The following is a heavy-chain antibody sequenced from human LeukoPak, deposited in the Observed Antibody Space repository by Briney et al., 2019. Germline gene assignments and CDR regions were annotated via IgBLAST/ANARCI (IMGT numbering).Heavy chain of an antibody. CDR1: GGSISSYY. V-gene: IGHV4-4*07. D-gene: IGHD1-7*01. J-gene: IGHJ4*02. CDR3: ARDDITGTTDY. CDR2: IYTSGST. Sequence: SETLSLTCTVSGGSISSYYWSWIRQPAGKGLEWIGRIYTSGSTNYNPSLTSRVTMSVDTSKNQFSLKLSSVTAADTAVYYRARDDITGTTDYWGQGTLVTVSS.